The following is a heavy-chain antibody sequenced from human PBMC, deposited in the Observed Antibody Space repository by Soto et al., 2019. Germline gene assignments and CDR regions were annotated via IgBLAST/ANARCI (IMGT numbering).Heavy chain of an antibody. V-gene: IGHV4-59*01. CDR3: AKYRRTEAEGFTLDY. Sequence: SETLSLTCTVSGGSITSSYWSWIRRPPGKGLEWIAYIYDTGISGYTPSTSYNPSLESRVTMSVDTSKNQFSLKLNSVDAADTAVYYCAKYRRTEAEGFTLDYWGRGILVTVSS. D-gene: IGHD6-13*01. CDR2: IYDTGISGYTPST. CDR1: GGSITSSY. J-gene: IGHJ4*02.